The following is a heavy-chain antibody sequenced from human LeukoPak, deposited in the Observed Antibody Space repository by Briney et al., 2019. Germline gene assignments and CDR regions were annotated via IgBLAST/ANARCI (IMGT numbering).Heavy chain of an antibody. CDR2: IKQDGSEK. Sequence: GGSLRLSCAASGFTFSSYWMSWVRQAPGKGLEWVANIKQDGSEKYYVDSVKGRFTISRDNAKNSLYLQMNSLRAEDTAVYYCARDKSVGAGLFDYWGQGTLVTVSS. D-gene: IGHD1-26*01. V-gene: IGHV3-7*01. CDR3: ARDKSVGAGLFDY. J-gene: IGHJ4*02. CDR1: GFTFSSYW.